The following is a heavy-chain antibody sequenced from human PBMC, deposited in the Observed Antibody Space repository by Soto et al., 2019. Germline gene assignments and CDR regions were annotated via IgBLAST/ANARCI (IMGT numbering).Heavy chain of an antibody. V-gene: IGHV3-23*01. CDR3: AKDRDYPRDQFHY. D-gene: IGHD2-2*01. CDR1: GFTFSSYA. J-gene: IGHJ4*02. Sequence: GGSLRLSCAASGFTFSSYAMSWVRQAPGKGLEWVSAISANGQGIYYADSVRGRFTISRDNSKNTVFLHMDGLRAEDTAVYYCAKDRDYPRDQFHYWGQGTLVTVSS. CDR2: ISANGQGI.